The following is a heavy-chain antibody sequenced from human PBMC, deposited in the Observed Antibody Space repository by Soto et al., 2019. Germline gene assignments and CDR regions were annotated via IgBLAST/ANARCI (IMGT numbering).Heavy chain of an antibody. V-gene: IGHV1-2*04. J-gene: IGHJ4*02. Sequence: ASVKVSCKASGYTFTGYYMHWVRQAPGQGLERMGWINPNSGGTNYAQKFQGWVTMTRDTSISTAYMELSRLRSDDTAVYYCARSVNHVDTAMDYFDYWGQGTLVTVSS. D-gene: IGHD5-18*01. CDR2: INPNSGGT. CDR1: GYTFTGYY. CDR3: ARSVNHVDTAMDYFDY.